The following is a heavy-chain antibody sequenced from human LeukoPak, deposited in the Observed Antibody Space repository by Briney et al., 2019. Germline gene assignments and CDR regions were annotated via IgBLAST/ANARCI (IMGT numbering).Heavy chain of an antibody. Sequence: SETLSLTCAVSGGSISSGGYSWSWIRQPPGNGLEWIGYIYHSGSTYYNPSLKSRVTISVDRSKNQFSLKLSSVTAADTAVYYCARAGVYGDYNSVGFDYWGQGTLVTVSS. CDR2: IYHSGST. CDR3: ARAGVYGDYNSVGFDY. J-gene: IGHJ4*02. V-gene: IGHV4-30-2*01. D-gene: IGHD4-17*01. CDR1: GGSISSGGYS.